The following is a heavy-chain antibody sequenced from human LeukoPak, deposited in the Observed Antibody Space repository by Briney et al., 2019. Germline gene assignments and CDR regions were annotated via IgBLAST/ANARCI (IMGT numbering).Heavy chain of an antibody. V-gene: IGHV4-39*01. J-gene: IGHJ6*02. CDR2: IYYSGST. CDR1: GGSISSSSYY. D-gene: IGHD3-9*01. CDR3: ARGSTGYYDYYYYGMDV. Sequence: SETLSLTCTVSGGSISSSSYYWGWIRQPPGKGLEWIGSIYYSGSTYYNPSLKSRVTISVDTSKNQFSLKLSSVTAADTAVYYCARGSTGYYDYYYYGMDVWGQGTAVTVSS.